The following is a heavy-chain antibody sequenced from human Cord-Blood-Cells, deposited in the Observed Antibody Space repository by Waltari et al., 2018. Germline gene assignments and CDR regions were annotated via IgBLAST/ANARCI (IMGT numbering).Heavy chain of an antibody. V-gene: IGHV4-34*01. CDR3: ARAPNAHFDD. CDR2: INHRGST. J-gene: IGHJ4*02. Sequence: QVQLQQWGAGLLKPSETLSLTCAVYGGSFSCYYWSWIRQPPGKGLEWIGEINHRGSTIHNPYLKDRVTISVDTSKNQVSLKLSSVTTADTAGYYCARAPNAHFDDWGQGTLVTVSS. CDR1: GGSFSCYY.